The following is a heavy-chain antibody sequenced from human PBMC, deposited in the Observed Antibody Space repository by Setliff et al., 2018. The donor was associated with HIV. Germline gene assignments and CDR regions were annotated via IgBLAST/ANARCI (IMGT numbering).Heavy chain of an antibody. V-gene: IGHV1-18*01. CDR3: ARGGSLFTMTTHPFDI. J-gene: IGHJ3*02. CDR2: NSPYNGNT. CDR1: GYTFNSYG. D-gene: IGHD3-22*01. Sequence: AASVKVSCKASGYTFNSYGISWVRQAPGQGLEWMGWNSPYNGNTKFGQKLQGRVTMTTDTSTSTGYMELRSLRSDDTAMYYCARGGSLFTMTTHPFDIWGQGTMVT.